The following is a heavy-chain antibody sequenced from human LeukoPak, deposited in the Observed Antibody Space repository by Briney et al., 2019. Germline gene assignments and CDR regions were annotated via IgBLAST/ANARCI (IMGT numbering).Heavy chain of an antibody. D-gene: IGHD6-19*01. Sequence: PGGSLRLSCAASGFIFSSYAMSWVRQAPGKGLEWDSTISGSGGSTYYADSVKGRFTISRDNSKNTLYLQMNSLRAEDTAVYYCARSSSSGGFQYFDYWGQGTLVTVSS. CDR1: GFIFSSYA. J-gene: IGHJ4*02. V-gene: IGHV3-23*01. CDR2: ISGSGGST. CDR3: ARSSSSGGFQYFDY.